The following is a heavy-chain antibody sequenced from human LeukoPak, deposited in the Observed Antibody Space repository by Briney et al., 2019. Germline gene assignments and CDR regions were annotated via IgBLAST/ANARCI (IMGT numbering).Heavy chain of an antibody. CDR1: GFTFSTYA. V-gene: IGHV3-23*01. CDR2: ISGSGGST. CDR3: AKDPYGGNCRLNWFDP. J-gene: IGHJ5*02. D-gene: IGHD4-23*01. Sequence: PGGSLRLSCAASGFTFSTYAMSWVRQAPGKGLEWVSGISGSGGSTYYADSVKGRFTISRDNSKNTLYLQMNSLRAEDTAVYYCAKDPYGGNCRLNWFDPWGQGTLVTVSS.